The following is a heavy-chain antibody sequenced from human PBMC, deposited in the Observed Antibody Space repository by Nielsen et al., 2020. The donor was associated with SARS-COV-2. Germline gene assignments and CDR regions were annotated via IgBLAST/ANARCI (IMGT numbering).Heavy chain of an antibody. V-gene: IGHV4-34*01. J-gene: IGHJ6*02. CDR2: LNHSGST. CDR1: GGSFSGYY. D-gene: IGHD6-19*01. Sequence: SETLSRTCAVYGGSFSGYYWSWIRQPPGEGVEWIGELNHSGSTNYNPSLKSRVTISVDTSKHQFSLKLSSVTAADTAVYYCAGGIAVGACVYYYYGMDVWGQGTTVTVSS. CDR3: AGGIAVGACVYYYYGMDV.